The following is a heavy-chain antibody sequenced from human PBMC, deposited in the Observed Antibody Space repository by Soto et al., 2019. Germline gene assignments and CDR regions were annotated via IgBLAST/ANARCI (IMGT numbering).Heavy chain of an antibody. CDR3: AGIRSAPPPNYYTMDA. CDR2: IYYSGST. Sequence: PSETLSLTCTVSGGSISSGGYYWSWIRQHPGKGLEWIGYIYYSGSTYYNPSLRSRVTISVDTSKNQFSLKLSSVTAANTALYYSAGIRSAPPPNYYTMDAWAKGPTVTDSS. CDR1: GGSISSGGYY. D-gene: IGHD3-3*01. J-gene: IGHJ6*03. V-gene: IGHV4-31*03.